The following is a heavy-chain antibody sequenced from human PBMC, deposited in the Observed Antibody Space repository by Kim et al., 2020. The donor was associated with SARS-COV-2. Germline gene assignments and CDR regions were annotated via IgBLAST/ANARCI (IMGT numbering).Heavy chain of an antibody. D-gene: IGHD3-9*01. CDR2: ISYDGSNK. CDR1: GFTFSSYG. Sequence: GGSLRLSCAASGFTFSSYGMHWVRQAPGKGLEWVAVISYDGSNKYYADSVKGRFTISRDNSKNTLYLQMNSLRAEDTAVYYCAKGLLRYFDRAGGNDAFDIWGQGTMVTVSS. V-gene: IGHV3-30*18. CDR3: AKGLLRYFDRAGGNDAFDI. J-gene: IGHJ3*02.